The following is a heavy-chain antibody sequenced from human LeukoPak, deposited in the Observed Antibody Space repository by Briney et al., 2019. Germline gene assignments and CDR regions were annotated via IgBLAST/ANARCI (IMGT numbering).Heavy chain of an antibody. CDR2: ISGSGGST. CDR3: AKSIRYYFDY. J-gene: IGHJ4*02. V-gene: IGHV3-23*01. D-gene: IGHD6-6*01. Sequence: GGSLRLSCAASGFTFSSYEMNWVRQAPGKGLEWVSTISGSGGSTYYADSVKGRFTISRDNSKNTLYLQMNSLRAEDTAVYYCAKSIRYYFDYWGQGTLVTVPS. CDR1: GFTFSSYE.